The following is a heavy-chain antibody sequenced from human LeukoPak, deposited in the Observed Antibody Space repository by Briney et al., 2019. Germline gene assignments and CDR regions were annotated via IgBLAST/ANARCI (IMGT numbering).Heavy chain of an antibody. D-gene: IGHD3-22*01. Sequence: GGSLRLSCAASGFTFDDYGMSWVRQAPGKGLEWVFGINWNGGSTGYADSVKGRFTISRDNAKNSPYLQMNSLRAEDTALYYCARDFSYYYDSSGSFDYWGQGTLVTASS. J-gene: IGHJ4*02. V-gene: IGHV3-20*04. CDR2: INWNGGST. CDR3: ARDFSYYYDSSGSFDY. CDR1: GFTFDDYG.